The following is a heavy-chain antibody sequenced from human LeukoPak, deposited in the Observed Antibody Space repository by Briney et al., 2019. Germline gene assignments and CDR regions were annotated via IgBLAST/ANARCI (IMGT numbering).Heavy chain of an antibody. D-gene: IGHD3-10*01. Sequence: GGSLRLSCVASGFTFDDYAIHWVRQAPGKGLEWVSGIRWNSGSIGYADSVKGRFTISRDNAKNSPYLQMNSLRAEDTALYYCAKGGYYYGWFDPWGQGTLVTVSS. CDR1: GFTFDDYA. CDR2: IRWNSGSI. CDR3: AKGGYYYGWFDP. J-gene: IGHJ5*02. V-gene: IGHV3-9*01.